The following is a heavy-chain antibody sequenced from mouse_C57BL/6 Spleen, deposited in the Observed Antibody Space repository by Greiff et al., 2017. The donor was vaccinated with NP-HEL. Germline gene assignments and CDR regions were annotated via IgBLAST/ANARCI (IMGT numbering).Heavy chain of an antibody. CDR2: INPYNGGT. V-gene: IGHV1-19*01. CDR1: GYTFTDYY. CDR3: ARNYYGSSYVYYAMDY. D-gene: IGHD1-1*01. J-gene: IGHJ4*01. Sequence: EVQLQQSGPVLVKPGASVKMSCKASGYTFTDYYMNWVKQSHGKSLEWIGVINPYNGGTSYNQKFKGKATLTVDKSSSTAYMELNSLTSEDSAVYYCARNYYGSSYVYYAMDYWGQGTSVTVSS.